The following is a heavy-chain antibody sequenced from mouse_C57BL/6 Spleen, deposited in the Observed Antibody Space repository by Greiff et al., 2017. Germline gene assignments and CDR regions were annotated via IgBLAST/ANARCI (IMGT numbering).Heavy chain of an antibody. V-gene: IGHV1-39*01. Sequence: VQLQQSGPELVKPGASVKISCKASGYSFTDYNMNWVKQSNGKSLEWIGVINPNYGTTSYNQKFKGKATLTVDQSSSTAYMQLNSLTSEDSAVYYCARSGGFYDYDGDWYFDVWGTGTTVTVSS. J-gene: IGHJ1*03. CDR2: INPNYGTT. D-gene: IGHD2-4*01. CDR1: GYSFTDYN. CDR3: ARSGGFYDYDGDWYFDV.